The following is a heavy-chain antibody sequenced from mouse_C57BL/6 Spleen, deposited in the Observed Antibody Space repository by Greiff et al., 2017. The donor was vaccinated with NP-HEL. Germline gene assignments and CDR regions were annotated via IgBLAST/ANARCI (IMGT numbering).Heavy chain of an antibody. V-gene: IGHV1-76*01. CDR2: IYPGSGNT. J-gene: IGHJ3*01. D-gene: IGHD1-1*01. CDR3: ARSDYSFAY. Sequence: VKLMESGAELVRPGASVKLSCKASGYTFTDYYINWVKQRPGQGLEWIARIYPGSGNTYYNEKFKGKATLTAEKSSSTAYMQLSSLTSEDSAVYFCARSDYSFAYWGQGTLVTVSA. CDR1: GYTFTDYY.